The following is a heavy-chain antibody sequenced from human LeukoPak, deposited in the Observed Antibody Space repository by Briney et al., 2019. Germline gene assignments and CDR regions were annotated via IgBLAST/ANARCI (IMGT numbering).Heavy chain of an antibody. J-gene: IGHJ6*03. V-gene: IGHV4-59*01. CDR1: DDSITMYY. Sequence: SETLSLTCSVSDDSITMYYWTWIRQPPGKGLEWIGYVDHTGSTNFNPSLNGRVSISRDTSKNLFSLRLRSVTAADTAVYFCARGRVSSSTWYNTYYYYFYMDVWGKGTTVTVSS. CDR2: VDHTGST. D-gene: IGHD1-1*01. CDR3: ARGRVSSSTWYNTYYYYFYMDV.